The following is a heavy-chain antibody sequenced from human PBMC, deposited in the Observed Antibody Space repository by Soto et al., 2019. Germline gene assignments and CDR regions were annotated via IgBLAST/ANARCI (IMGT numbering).Heavy chain of an antibody. J-gene: IGHJ4*02. V-gene: IGHV3-30-3*01. CDR1: GFTFSNYA. CDR2: ISYDGSNK. Sequence: PGGSLRLSCAASGFTFSNYAMHWVRQAPGKGLEWVAVISYDGSNKYYADSVKGRFTISRDNSKNTLYLQMSSLRAEDTAVYYCARIVSGYRFDYWGQGTLVTVSS. D-gene: IGHD3-16*02. CDR3: ARIVSGYRFDY.